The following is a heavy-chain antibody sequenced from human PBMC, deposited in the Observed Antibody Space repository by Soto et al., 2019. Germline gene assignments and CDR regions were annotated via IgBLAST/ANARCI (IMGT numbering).Heavy chain of an antibody. CDR3: ARAPRGGQLKYYYYGMDV. J-gene: IGHJ6*02. D-gene: IGHD3-16*01. V-gene: IGHV4-31*03. CDR2: IYYSGST. Sequence: SSETLSLTCTVSGGSINSSSYYWGWIRQPPGKGLEWIGYIYYSGSTYYNPSLKSRVTISVDTSKNQFSLKLSSVTAADTALYYCARAPRGGQLKYYYYGMDVWGQGTTVTVSS. CDR1: GGSINSSSYY.